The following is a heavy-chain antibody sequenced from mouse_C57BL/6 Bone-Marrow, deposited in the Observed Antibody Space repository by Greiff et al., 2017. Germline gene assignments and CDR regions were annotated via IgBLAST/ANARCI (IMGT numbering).Heavy chain of an antibody. CDR1: GYTFTSYW. V-gene: IGHV1-69*01. Sequence: QVQLQQPGAELVMPGASVKLSCKASGYTFTSYWMHWVKQRPGQGLEWIGEIDPSDSYTNYNQKFKGKSTLTVDKASSTAYMQLSSLTSEDTAINYCATPIYYDYDVDYWGQGTSVTVSS. J-gene: IGHJ4*01. CDR3: ATPIYYDYDVDY. CDR2: IDPSDSYT. D-gene: IGHD2-4*01.